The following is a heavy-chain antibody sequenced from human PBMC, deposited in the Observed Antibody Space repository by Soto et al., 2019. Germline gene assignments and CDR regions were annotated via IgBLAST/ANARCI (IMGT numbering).Heavy chain of an antibody. CDR3: AKDKSSSPRRFCMDV. J-gene: IGHJ6*02. D-gene: IGHD6-13*01. CDR2: ISWNSGSI. Sequence: QPGGSLRLSCAASGLSFDDYAMHWVRQAPGKGLEWVSGISWNSGSIGYADSVKGRFTISRDNAKNSLYLQMNSLRAEDTALYYCAKDKSSSPRRFCMDVWGQGTTVTVSS. CDR1: GLSFDDYA. V-gene: IGHV3-9*01.